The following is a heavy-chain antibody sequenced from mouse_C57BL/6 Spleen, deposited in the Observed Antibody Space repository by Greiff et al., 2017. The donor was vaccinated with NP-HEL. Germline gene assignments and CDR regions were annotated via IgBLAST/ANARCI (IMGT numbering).Heavy chain of an antibody. V-gene: IGHV1-76*01. Sequence: QVQLQQSGAELVRPGASVKLSCKASGYTFTDYYINWVKQRPGQGLEWIARIYPGSGNTYYNEKFKGKATLTAEQSSSTAYMQLSSLTSEDSAVYFCARGRLGFDYWGQGTTLTVSS. CDR2: IYPGSGNT. CDR3: ARGRLGFDY. CDR1: GYTFTDYY. J-gene: IGHJ2*01. D-gene: IGHD4-1*01.